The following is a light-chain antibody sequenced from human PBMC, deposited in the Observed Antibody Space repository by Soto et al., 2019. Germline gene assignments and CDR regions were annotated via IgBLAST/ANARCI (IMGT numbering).Light chain of an antibody. CDR3: QQYNSYRLT. V-gene: IGKV1-16*02. CDR1: QGISNY. J-gene: IGKJ4*01. CDR2: AAF. Sequence: DLQMTQSPSSLSASVGVRVTITRRASQGISNYLAWFQQKPGKAPKSLIYAAFNLQSGVASKFSGSESVTYLTPTISSLQTEDFAPYYCQQYNSYRLTCGGATKKEIK.